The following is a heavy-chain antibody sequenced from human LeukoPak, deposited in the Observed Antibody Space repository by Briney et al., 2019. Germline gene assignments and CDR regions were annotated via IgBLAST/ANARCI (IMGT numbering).Heavy chain of an antibody. Sequence: PGGSLRLSCAASGFTFSDYYMSWIRQAPGKGLEWIGSIYYSGSTYYNPSLKSRVTISVNTSKDQFSLKLSSVTAADTAVYYCARPHSSGWFGDAFDIWGQGTMVTVSS. CDR2: IYYSGST. D-gene: IGHD6-19*01. CDR1: GFTFSDYY. CDR3: ARPHSSGWFGDAFDI. V-gene: IGHV4-39*01. J-gene: IGHJ3*02.